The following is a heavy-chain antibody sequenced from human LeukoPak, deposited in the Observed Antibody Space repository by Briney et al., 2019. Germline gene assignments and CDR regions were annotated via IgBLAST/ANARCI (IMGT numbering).Heavy chain of an antibody. CDR2: INPNSGGT. Sequence: ASVKVSCKASGYTFTVYYMHWLRQPPGQGLEWMGRINPNSGGTNYAQKFQGRVTMTRDTSISTAYMELSMLKSDDTAVYYCARAFPLPAASHVGYWGEGTLVTVSS. J-gene: IGHJ4*02. CDR1: GYTFTVYY. V-gene: IGHV1-2*06. CDR3: ARAFPLPAASHVGY. D-gene: IGHD2-2*01.